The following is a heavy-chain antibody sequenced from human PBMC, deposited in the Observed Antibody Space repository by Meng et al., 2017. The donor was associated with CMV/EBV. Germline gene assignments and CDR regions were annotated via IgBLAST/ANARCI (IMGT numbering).Heavy chain of an antibody. CDR2: ISWNSVSI. J-gene: IGHJ4*02. V-gene: IGHV3-9*01. Sequence: SLKISCAASGFTFSSYAMSWVRQAAGKGLEWVAGISWNSVSIGYADSVKGRFIISRDDAKSSLYLQMNSLRTEDTAMYFCAKLQGSKDYWGQGTLVTVSS. CDR3: AKLQGSKDY. CDR1: GFTFSSYA.